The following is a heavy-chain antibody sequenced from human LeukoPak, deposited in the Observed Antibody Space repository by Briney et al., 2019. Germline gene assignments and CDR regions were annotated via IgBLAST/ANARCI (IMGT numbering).Heavy chain of an antibody. CDR2: ISYGGNNK. D-gene: IGHD2-21*01. CDR1: GFTFSNYA. J-gene: IGHJ2*01. V-gene: IGHV3-30*01. CDR3: ARDCGARNYGWHFDL. Sequence: GGSLSLSCVASGFTFSNYAMHWVRQAPGKGLQWMAVISYGGNNKYYADSVKGRFTISRDNSKNTLYLQMNSQRAEDTAVFYSARDCGARNYGWHFDLWGRGTLVTVSS.